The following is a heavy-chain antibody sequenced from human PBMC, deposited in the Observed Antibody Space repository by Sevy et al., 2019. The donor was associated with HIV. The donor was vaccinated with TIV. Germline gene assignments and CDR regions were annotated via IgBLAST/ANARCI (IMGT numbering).Heavy chain of an antibody. D-gene: IGHD6-6*01. V-gene: IGHV3-33*01. CDR3: ARAPRSYSSSSDYYYYYGMDV. CDR2: IWYDGSNK. J-gene: IGHJ6*02. Sequence: GGSLRLSCAASGFTFSSYGMHWVRQAPGKGLEWVAVIWYDGSNKYYADSVKGRFTISRDNSKNTLYLQMNSLRAEDTAVYYFARAPRSYSSSSDYYYYYGMDVWGQGTTVTASS. CDR1: GFTFSSYG.